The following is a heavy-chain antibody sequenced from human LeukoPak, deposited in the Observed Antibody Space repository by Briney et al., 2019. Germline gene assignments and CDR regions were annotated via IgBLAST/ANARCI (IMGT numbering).Heavy chain of an antibody. D-gene: IGHD6-19*01. CDR3: ARGGMAVPATPWD. J-gene: IGHJ4*02. CDR2: IKQDGIDK. Sequence: GGCLRLSCAASGFTFSTFWISCVRQAPGKGLESVAHIKQDGIDKYYVASVTGRFTVTRDNAKDSLYLQMNSLRAEDTAVYYCARGGMAVPATPWDWGQGTLVTVSS. V-gene: IGHV3-7*05. CDR1: GFTFSTFW.